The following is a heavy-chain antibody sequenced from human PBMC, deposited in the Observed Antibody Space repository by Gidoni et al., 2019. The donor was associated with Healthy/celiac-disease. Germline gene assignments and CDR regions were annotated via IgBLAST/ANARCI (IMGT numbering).Heavy chain of an antibody. Sequence: EVQLLESGGGLVQTGGCLSVSCADSGFTFSSYAMSWVRQAPGKGLAWVSAISGSGGSPYYADSVKGRFTLSRDNSKNTLYLQMNSLRAEDTAVYYCAKELLWFGESDYWGQGTLVTVSS. CDR1: GFTFSSYA. CDR2: ISGSGGSP. CDR3: AKELLWFGESDY. J-gene: IGHJ4*02. D-gene: IGHD3-10*01. V-gene: IGHV3-23*01.